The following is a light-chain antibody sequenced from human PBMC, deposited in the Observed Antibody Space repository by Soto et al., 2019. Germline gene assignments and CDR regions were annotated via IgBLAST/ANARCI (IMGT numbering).Light chain of an antibody. CDR2: LDSDGSH. CDR3: QTWGTGIHVV. V-gene: IGLV4-69*01. CDR1: SGHSSYA. Sequence: QLVLTQSPSAFASLGASVKLTCTLSSGHSSYAIAWHQQQPEKGPRYLMKLDSDGSHTKGDAIPDRFSGSSSGAERYLTISSLQSEDEADYYCQTWGTGIHVVFGGGTKLTVL. J-gene: IGLJ2*01.